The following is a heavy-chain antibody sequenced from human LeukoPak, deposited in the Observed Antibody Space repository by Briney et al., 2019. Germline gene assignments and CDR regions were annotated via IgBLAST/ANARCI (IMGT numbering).Heavy chain of an antibody. CDR2: IHHSGST. CDR3: ARLGGYHDPPDY. J-gene: IGHJ4*02. Sequence: PPETLSLTCTVSGGSISSPTYYWAWIRQPPGQELEWIKTIHHSGSTYDNPSLKSRFTMSVDTSKNQFFLNLSSVTAADTAVYYCARLGGYHDPPDYWGQGTLVTVSS. CDR1: GGSISSPTYY. V-gene: IGHV4-39*01. D-gene: IGHD3-16*02.